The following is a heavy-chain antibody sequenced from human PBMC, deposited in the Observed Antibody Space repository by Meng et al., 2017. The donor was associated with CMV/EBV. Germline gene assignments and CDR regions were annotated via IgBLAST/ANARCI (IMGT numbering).Heavy chain of an antibody. D-gene: IGHD3-3*01. CDR3: ARTKHYDFWSGSNQYYFDY. J-gene: IGHJ4*02. Sequence: ASVKVSCKASGYTFTGYYMHWVRQAPGQGLEWMGWINPNSGGTNYAQKFQGRVTMTRDTSISTAYMELSRLRSDDTAVYYCARTKHYDFWSGSNQYYFDYWGQGTLVTVSS. V-gene: IGHV1-2*02. CDR1: GYTFTGYY. CDR2: INPNSGGT.